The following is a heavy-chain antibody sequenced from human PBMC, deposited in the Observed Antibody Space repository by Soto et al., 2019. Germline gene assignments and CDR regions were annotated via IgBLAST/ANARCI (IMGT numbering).Heavy chain of an antibody. CDR2: IWYDGSNK. J-gene: IGHJ4*02. D-gene: IGHD3-22*01. V-gene: IGHV3-33*01. CDR3: ARASLHYDSSGYYYLNY. CDR1: GFTFSSYG. Sequence: GGSLRLSCAASGFTFSSYGIHWVRQAPGKGLEWVAVIWYDGSNKYYADSVKGRFTISRDNSKNTLYLQMNSLRAEDTAVYYCARASLHYDSSGYYYLNYWGQGTLVTVSS.